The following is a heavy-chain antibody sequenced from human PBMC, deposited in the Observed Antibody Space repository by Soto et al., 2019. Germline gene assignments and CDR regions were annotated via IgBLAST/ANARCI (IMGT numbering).Heavy chain of an antibody. CDR3: AKATATSGGAFEI. Sequence: QPAWSRRLSCPPSAFICSSYDMSCVRQAPRKGMEWVSTILVGGSTHYEDSVKGRFTISRDTSKNTVYLQMNSLTAGDTAFYYCAKATATSGGAFEIYGQGTMVTDSS. J-gene: IGHJ3*02. V-gene: IGHV3-23*01. D-gene: IGHD1-1*01. CDR2: ILVGGST. CDR1: AFICSSYD.